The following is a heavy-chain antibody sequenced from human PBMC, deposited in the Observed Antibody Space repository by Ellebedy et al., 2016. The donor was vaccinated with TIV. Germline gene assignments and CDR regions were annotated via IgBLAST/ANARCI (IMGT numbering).Heavy chain of an antibody. CDR2: IHYSGAT. V-gene: IGHV4-59*01. D-gene: IGHD2-8*01. CDR1: GGSISTYY. Sequence: MPSETLSLTCTLSGGSISTYYWHWIRQPPGKGLEWIGFIHYSGATSYNPSLKSRVTISVDTSKNQLSLKLSSVTAADTAVYYCAREWSAFDFWGQGTLVTVSS. J-gene: IGHJ4*02. CDR3: AREWSAFDF.